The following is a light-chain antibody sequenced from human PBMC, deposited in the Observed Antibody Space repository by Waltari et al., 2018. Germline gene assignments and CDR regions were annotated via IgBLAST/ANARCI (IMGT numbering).Light chain of an antibody. CDR3: QQTSATPIT. J-gene: IGKJ5*01. CDR1: QSISTY. V-gene: IGKV1-39*01. CDR2: AAS. Sequence: IQMTQSPSSLSASIGDRVTITCRASQSISTYLNWYQQKPGKAPKLLIYAASSLQSGVPLRFSGSGSGTDFTLTITRLQPEDFATYYCQQTSATPITFGQGTRLEIK.